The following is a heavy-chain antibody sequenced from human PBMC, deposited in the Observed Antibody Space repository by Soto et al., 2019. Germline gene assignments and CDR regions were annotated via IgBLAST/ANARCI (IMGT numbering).Heavy chain of an antibody. Sequence: SVKVSCKAAGGTFSSYAISWVRQAPGQGLEWMGGITPIFGTANYAQKFQGRVTITADESTSTAYMELSSLRSEGTAVYYCANRGYERRFDYWGQGTLVTVSS. D-gene: IGHD5-12*01. CDR3: ANRGYERRFDY. CDR2: ITPIFGTA. V-gene: IGHV1-69*13. CDR1: GGTFSSYA. J-gene: IGHJ4*02.